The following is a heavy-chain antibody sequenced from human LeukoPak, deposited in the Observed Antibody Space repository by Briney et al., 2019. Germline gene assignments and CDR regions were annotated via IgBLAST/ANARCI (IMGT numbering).Heavy chain of an antibody. V-gene: IGHV3-30*02. D-gene: IGHD6-19*01. CDR2: IRYDGSNK. CDR1: GFTFSSYG. J-gene: IGHJ3*02. Sequence: PGGSLRLSCAASGFTFSSYGMHWVRQAPGKGLEWVAFIRYDGSNKYYADSVKGRFTISRDNSKNTLYLQMNSLRAEDTAVYYCARGLAVAGTEGDDAFDIWGQGTMVTVSS. CDR3: ARGLAVAGTEGDDAFDI.